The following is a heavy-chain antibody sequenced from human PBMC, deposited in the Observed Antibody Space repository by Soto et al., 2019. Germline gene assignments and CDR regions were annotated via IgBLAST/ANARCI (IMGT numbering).Heavy chain of an antibody. D-gene: IGHD6-6*01. Sequence: GQSLKISSQGSGYSFASYWIGWVLQMPGKDLEWMGIIYPGDSDTSYSPSFQGQVTISADKSLRTAYLQCTSLKASDTALYYCARTRSFTLGFYYDGMDVWGQGTTVTVSS. CDR3: ARTRSFTLGFYYDGMDV. J-gene: IGHJ6*02. CDR1: GYSFASYW. V-gene: IGHV5-51*01. CDR2: IYPGDSDT.